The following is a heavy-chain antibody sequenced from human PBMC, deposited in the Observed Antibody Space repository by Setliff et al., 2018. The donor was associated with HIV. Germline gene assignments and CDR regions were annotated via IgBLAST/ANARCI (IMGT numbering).Heavy chain of an antibody. CDR1: GDSIKSSTYH. V-gene: IGHV4-39*01. CDR3: ARQGIVGVARAFDI. CDR2: IAYSGST. J-gene: IGHJ3*02. Sequence: SETLSLTCNVSGDSIKSSTYHWGWIRQSSGKGLEWIGSIAYSGSTSYSPSLKSRVTISVDTSNNQFSLRLSSVTAADTAVYYCARQGIVGVARAFDIWGQGTKVTVSS. D-gene: IGHD1-26*01.